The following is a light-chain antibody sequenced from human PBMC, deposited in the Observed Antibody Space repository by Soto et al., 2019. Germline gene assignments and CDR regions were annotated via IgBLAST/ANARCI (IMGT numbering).Light chain of an antibody. CDR3: CSFTSSSTLYV. CDR2: DVS. V-gene: IGLV2-14*01. CDR1: SSDVGGYKY. J-gene: IGLJ1*01. Sequence: QSALTQPASVSGSPGQSITISCTGTSSDVGGYKYVSWYQQHPGKAPKLMIYDVSNRPSGVSNRFSGSKSGNTASLTISGLQAEDEADYYCCSFTSSSTLYVFGTGTSSPS.